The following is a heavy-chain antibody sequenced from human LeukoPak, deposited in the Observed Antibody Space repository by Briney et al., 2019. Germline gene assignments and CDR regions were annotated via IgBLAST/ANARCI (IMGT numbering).Heavy chain of an antibody. V-gene: IGHV3-66*01. CDR1: GFTVRSNY. D-gene: IGHD2-15*01. CDR2: IYSGGNT. J-gene: IGHJ4*02. Sequence: GGSLRLSCAASGFTVRSNYMSWVRQAPGEGLEWVSFIYSGGNTYYADSVKGRFTISRDNSKNTLYLQMNSLRGEDTAVYYCARILPISGRDSWGQGTLVTVSS. CDR3: ARILPISGRDS.